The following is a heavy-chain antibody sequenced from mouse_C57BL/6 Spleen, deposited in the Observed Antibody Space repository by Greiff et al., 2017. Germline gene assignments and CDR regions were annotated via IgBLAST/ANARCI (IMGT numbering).Heavy chain of an antibody. J-gene: IGHJ3*01. CDR2: INPNYGTT. D-gene: IGHD3-2*01. CDR1: GYSFTDYN. CDR3: ARPETAESWFAY. V-gene: IGHV1-39*01. Sequence: VVEPGASVKISCKASGYSFTDYNMNWVKQSNGKSLEWIGVINPNYGTTSYNQKFKGKATLTVDQSSSTAYMQLNSLTSEDSAVYYCARPETAESWFAYWGQGTLVTVSA.